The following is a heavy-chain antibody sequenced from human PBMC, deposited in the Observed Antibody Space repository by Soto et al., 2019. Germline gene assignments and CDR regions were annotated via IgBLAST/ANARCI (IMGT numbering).Heavy chain of an antibody. CDR3: ASGGDGYTLLNYYFDY. Sequence: QVQLVQSGAEVKKPGSSVKVSCKASGGTFSSYAISWVRQAPGQGLEWMGGIIPIFGTANYAQKFQGRVTTTADESTRTAYVELSRLRSEDTAVYYCASGGDGYTLLNYYFDYWGQGTVVTVSS. D-gene: IGHD3-16*01. CDR1: GGTFSSYA. CDR2: IIPIFGTA. J-gene: IGHJ4*02. V-gene: IGHV1-69*12.